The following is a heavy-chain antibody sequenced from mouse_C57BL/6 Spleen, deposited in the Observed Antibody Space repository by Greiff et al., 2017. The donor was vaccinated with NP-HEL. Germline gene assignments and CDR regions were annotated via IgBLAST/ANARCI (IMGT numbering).Heavy chain of an antibody. CDR3: ARPTQLGRAMDY. J-gene: IGHJ4*01. V-gene: IGHV5-17*01. CDR2: ISSGSSTI. Sequence: DVMLVESGGGLVKPGGSLKLSCAASGFTFSDYGMHWVRQAPEKGLEWVAYISSGSSTIYYADTVKGRFTISRDNAKNTLFLQMTSLRSEDTAMYYCARPTQLGRAMDYWGQGTSVTVSS. D-gene: IGHD4-1*02. CDR1: GFTFSDYG.